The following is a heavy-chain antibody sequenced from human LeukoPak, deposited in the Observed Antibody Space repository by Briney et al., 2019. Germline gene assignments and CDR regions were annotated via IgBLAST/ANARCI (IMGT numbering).Heavy chain of an antibody. V-gene: IGHV1-2*02. Sequence: ASVKVSCKASGYTFIAYYIHWVRQAPGQGLEWMGSINPNSDVTNYAQNFQGRVTMTRDTFIRTAYMELSRLTSDDTAVYYCARGRSFGKLGVSSGQGTLLTVSS. D-gene: IGHD1-26*01. J-gene: IGHJ5*02. CDR2: INPNSDVT. CDR1: GYTFIAYY. CDR3: ARGRSFGKLGVS.